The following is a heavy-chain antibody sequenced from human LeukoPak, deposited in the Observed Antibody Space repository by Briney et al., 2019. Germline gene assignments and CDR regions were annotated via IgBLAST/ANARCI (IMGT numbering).Heavy chain of an antibody. CDR1: GFTFDDYA. CDR2: ISWNSGSI. V-gene: IGHV3-9*01. D-gene: IGHD6-6*01. CDR3: ASTAARPGYYYYYMDV. J-gene: IGHJ6*03. Sequence: PGGSLRLSCAASGFTFDDYAMHWVRQAPGKGLEWVSGISWNSGSIGYVDSVKGRFTISRDNAKNSLYLQMNSLRAEDTAVYYCASTAARPGYYYYYMDVWGKGTTVTVSS.